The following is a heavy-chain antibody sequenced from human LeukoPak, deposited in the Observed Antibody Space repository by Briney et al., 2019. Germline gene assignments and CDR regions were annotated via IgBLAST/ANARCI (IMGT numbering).Heavy chain of an antibody. Sequence: ASVKVSCKASGYTFTSYYMHWVRQAPGQGLEWMGRINPNSGGTNYAQKFQGRVTMTRDTSISTAYMELSRLRSDDTAVYYCARTYYYGSGSTDYYYYYYMDVWGKGTTVTVSS. D-gene: IGHD3-10*01. J-gene: IGHJ6*03. CDR3: ARTYYYGSGSTDYYYYYYMDV. V-gene: IGHV1-2*06. CDR1: GYTFTSYY. CDR2: INPNSGGT.